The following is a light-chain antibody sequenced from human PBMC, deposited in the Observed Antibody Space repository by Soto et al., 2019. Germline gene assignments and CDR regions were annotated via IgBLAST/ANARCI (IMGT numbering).Light chain of an antibody. Sequence: DSQLTQAPSFLSASVGDRVTITCRANQGISSYLAWYQQKPGKAPKLLIYAASTLQSGVPSRFSGSGSGTEFTLTISSLQPEDFATYYCQQLNSYPRTFGPGTKVDIK. CDR1: QGISSY. J-gene: IGKJ3*01. CDR2: AAS. CDR3: QQLNSYPRT. V-gene: IGKV1-9*01.